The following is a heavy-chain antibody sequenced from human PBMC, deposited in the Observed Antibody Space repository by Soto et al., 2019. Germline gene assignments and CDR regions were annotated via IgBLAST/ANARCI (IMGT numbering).Heavy chain of an antibody. Sequence: GGSLRLSCAASGFTFSSYGMHWVRQAPGKGLEWVAVISYDGSNKYYADSVKGRFTISRDNSKNMPYLQMNSLRAEDTAVYYCAKSSRWLQYFRNYGMDVWGQGTTVTVSS. CDR3: AKSSRWLQYFRNYGMDV. D-gene: IGHD5-12*01. CDR1: GFTFSSYG. V-gene: IGHV3-30*18. J-gene: IGHJ6*02. CDR2: ISYDGSNK.